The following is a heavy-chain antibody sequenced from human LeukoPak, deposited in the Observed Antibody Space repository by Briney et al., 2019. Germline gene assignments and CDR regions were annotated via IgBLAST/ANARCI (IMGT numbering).Heavy chain of an antibody. CDR1: GGSISRGGYY. J-gene: IGHJ4*02. Sequence: SETLSLACTVSGGSISRGGYYWSWMRQHPGKGLEWIGYIYYSGSTYYNPTLRSRVTISVDTSKDQFSLKLSSVTAADTAVYYCARGVDCSSTNCATRYGGDYFDYWGQGTLVTVSS. CDR2: IYYSGST. D-gene: IGHD2-2*01. CDR3: ARGVDCSSTNCATRYGGDYFDY. V-gene: IGHV4-31*03.